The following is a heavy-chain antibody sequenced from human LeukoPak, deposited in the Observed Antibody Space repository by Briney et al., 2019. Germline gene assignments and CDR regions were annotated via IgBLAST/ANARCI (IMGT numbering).Heavy chain of an antibody. J-gene: IGHJ4*02. Sequence: ASVKVSCKASGYIFTSYVLHWVRQAPGQGLEWMGWISAYNGNTNYAQKLQGRVTMTTDTSTSTAYMELRSLRSDDTAVYYCARPLGYCSSTSCYGGTVFDYWGQGTLVTVSS. V-gene: IGHV1-18*01. CDR3: ARPLGYCSSTSCYGGTVFDY. D-gene: IGHD2-2*01. CDR1: GYIFTSYV. CDR2: ISAYNGNT.